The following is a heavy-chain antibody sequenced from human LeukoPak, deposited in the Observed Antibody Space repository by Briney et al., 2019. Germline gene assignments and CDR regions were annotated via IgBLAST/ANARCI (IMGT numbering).Heavy chain of an antibody. V-gene: IGHV1-46*01. CDR2: INPSDDTR. CDR1: GYTFTNYY. CDR3: ARSRGGHNYSLEVS. D-gene: IGHD3-10*01. J-gene: IGHJ5*02. Sequence: ASVKVSCKASGYTFTNYYMHWVRQAPGQGLEWMGVINPSDDTRYSLQRFQGRVTVTRDTSTSTVFLELTSLRSEDTAVYYCARSRGGHNYSLEVSWGQGTLVTVSS.